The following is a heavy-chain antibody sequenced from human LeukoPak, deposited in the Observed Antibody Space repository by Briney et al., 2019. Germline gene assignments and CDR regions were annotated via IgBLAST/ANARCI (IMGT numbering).Heavy chain of an antibody. V-gene: IGHV1-8*03. D-gene: IGHD1-14*01. J-gene: IGHJ6*03. CDR2: MNPNSGNT. CDR1: GYTSTSYD. Sequence: EASVKVSCKASGYTSTSYDINWVRQATGQGLEWMGWMNPNSGNTGYAQKFQGRVTITRNTSISTAYMELSSLRSEDTAVYYCARSRRGQFRIILALYYYYYMDVWGKGTTVTVSS. CDR3: ARSRRGQFRIILALYYYYYMDV.